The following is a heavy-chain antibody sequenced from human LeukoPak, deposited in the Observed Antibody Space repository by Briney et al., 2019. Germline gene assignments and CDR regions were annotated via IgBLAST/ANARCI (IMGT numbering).Heavy chain of an antibody. Sequence: SETLSLTCAVSGYPISSGYYWGWIRQPPGKGLEWIGSIYHSGSTYYNPSLKSRVTISVDTSKNQFSLKLSSVTAADTAVYYCARNRPYDSSGYYSGDYYYYYMDVWGKGTTVTVSS. CDR1: GYPISSGYY. V-gene: IGHV4-38-2*01. D-gene: IGHD3-22*01. J-gene: IGHJ6*03. CDR2: IYHSGST. CDR3: ARNRPYDSSGYYSGDYYYYYMDV.